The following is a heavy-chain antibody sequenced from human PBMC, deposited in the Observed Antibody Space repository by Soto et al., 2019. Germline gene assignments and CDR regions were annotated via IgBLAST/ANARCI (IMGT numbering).Heavy chain of an antibody. D-gene: IGHD2-8*01. J-gene: IGHJ6*02. CDR3: ARVASNGRYYYYGMDV. Sequence: SVKVSWKASGGTFSSYAISWVRQAPGQGLEWMGGIIPIFGTANYAQKFQGRVTMTRDTSTSTVYMELSSLRSEDTAVYYCARVASNGRYYYYGMDVWGQGTMVTVSS. CDR1: GGTFSSYA. V-gene: IGHV1-69*05. CDR2: IIPIFGTA.